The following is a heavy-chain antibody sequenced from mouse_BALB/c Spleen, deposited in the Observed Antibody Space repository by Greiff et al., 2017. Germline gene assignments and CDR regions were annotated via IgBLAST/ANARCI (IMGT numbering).Heavy chain of an antibody. CDR1: GFTFSSYA. CDR2: ISSGGRT. D-gene: IGHD3-3*01. J-gene: IGHJ2*01. V-gene: IGHV5-6-5*01. Sequence: EVKLMESGGGLVKPGGSLKLSCAASGFTFSSYAMSWVRQTPEKRLEWVASISSGGRTYYPDSVKGRFTISRDNARNILYLQMSSLRSEDTAMYYCARKGLAYFDYWGQGTTLTVSS. CDR3: ARKGLAYFDY.